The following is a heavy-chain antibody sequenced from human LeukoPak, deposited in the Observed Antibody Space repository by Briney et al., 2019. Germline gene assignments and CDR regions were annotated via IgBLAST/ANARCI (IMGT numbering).Heavy chain of an antibody. V-gene: IGHV5-51*01. CDR1: GYSFTRHW. Sequence: GESLKISCKGSGYSFTRHWIAWVRQMAGKGLEWMGIIYPGASDTRYSPSFQGQVTISVDKSSSTAYLQWSSLKASDTAMYYCASLSSRGAGGEDYWGHGTLVIVSS. D-gene: IGHD3-16*01. J-gene: IGHJ4*01. CDR2: IYPGASDT. CDR3: ASLSSRGAGGEDY.